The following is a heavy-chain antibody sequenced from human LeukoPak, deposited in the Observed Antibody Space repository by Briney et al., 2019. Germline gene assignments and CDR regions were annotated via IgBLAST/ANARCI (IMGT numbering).Heavy chain of an antibody. D-gene: IGHD3-22*01. J-gene: IGHJ4*02. CDR3: ARSADRSGYFREITLYYFDY. Sequence: GGSLRLSCAASGFTFSDFYMTWIRQAPGKGLEWVSYISNRGTTIHYADSVRGRFTISRGNAKKSLYLQMNGLRAEDTAVYYCARSADRSGYFREITLYYFDYWGQGTLVTVSS. CDR1: GFTFSDFY. V-gene: IGHV3-11*01. CDR2: ISNRGTTI.